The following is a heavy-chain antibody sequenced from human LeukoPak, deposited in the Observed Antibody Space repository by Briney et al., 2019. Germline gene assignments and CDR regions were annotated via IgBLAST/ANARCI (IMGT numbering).Heavy chain of an antibody. CDR1: GGSISSYY. Sequence: SETLSLTCTVSGGSISSYYWSWIRQPPGKGLEWIGYIYYSGSTNYNPSLKSRVTISVDTSKNQFSLKLSSVTAADTAVYYCARERGGTTYYYDSSVVDIWGQGTMVTVSS. D-gene: IGHD3-22*01. V-gene: IGHV4-59*01. CDR3: ARERGGTTYYYDSSVVDI. CDR2: IYYSGST. J-gene: IGHJ3*02.